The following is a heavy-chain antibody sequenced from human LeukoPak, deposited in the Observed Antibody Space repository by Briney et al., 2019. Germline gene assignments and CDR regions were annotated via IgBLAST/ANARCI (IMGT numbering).Heavy chain of an antibody. CDR1: GFTFSSYA. Sequence: PGRSLRLSCAASGFTFSSYAMHWVRQAPGKGLEWVAVISYDGSNKYYADSVKGRFTISRDNPKNTLYLQMNSLRAEDTAVYYCARAQRGPDISGYYDADYWGQGTLVTVSS. CDR2: ISYDGSNK. V-gene: IGHV3-30-3*01. D-gene: IGHD3-22*01. J-gene: IGHJ4*02. CDR3: ARAQRGPDISGYYDADY.